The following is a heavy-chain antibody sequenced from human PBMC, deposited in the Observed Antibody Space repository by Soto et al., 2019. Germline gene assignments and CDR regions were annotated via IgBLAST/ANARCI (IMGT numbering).Heavy chain of an antibody. CDR3: ARGGGSGSSFVGYYYYTLDV. Sequence: QVQLVESGGGVVQPGRSLRLSCTASGFTFSTYGMHWVRQAPGKGLEWVTVIWYDGSNKYYADSVKGRFTISRDNSKNTLYIQRSSVRADDTGVYYCARGGGSGSSFVGYYYYTLDVWGQGTTVTVSS. CDR2: IWYDGSNK. J-gene: IGHJ6*02. V-gene: IGHV3-33*01. CDR1: GFTFSTYG. D-gene: IGHD1-26*01.